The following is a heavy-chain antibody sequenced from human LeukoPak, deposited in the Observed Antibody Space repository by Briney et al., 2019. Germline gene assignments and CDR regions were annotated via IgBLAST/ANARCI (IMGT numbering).Heavy chain of an antibody. Sequence: ASVKVSCKASGYTFTSYGISWVRQAPGQGLEWMGWISAYNGNTNYAQKLQGRVTMTTDTSTSTAYMELRSLRSDDTAVYYCARPRPSCSGGSCYSWYFDLWGRGTLVTVSS. J-gene: IGHJ2*01. V-gene: IGHV1-18*01. D-gene: IGHD2-15*01. CDR3: ARPRPSCSGGSCYSWYFDL. CDR1: GYTFTSYG. CDR2: ISAYNGNT.